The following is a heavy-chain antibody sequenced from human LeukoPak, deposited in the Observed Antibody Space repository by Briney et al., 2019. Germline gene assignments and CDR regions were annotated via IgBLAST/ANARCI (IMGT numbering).Heavy chain of an antibody. CDR3: ARDPAGYYDSSGYYYVRWFDP. D-gene: IGHD3-22*01. V-gene: IGHV1-69*05. CDR2: IIPIFGTA. Sequence: GSSVKVSCKAPGGTFSSYAISWVRQAPGQGLEWMGGIIPIFGTANYAQKFQGRVTITTDESTSTAYMELSSLRSEDTAVYYCARDPAGYYDSSGYYYVRWFDPWGQGTLVTVSS. CDR1: GGTFSSYA. J-gene: IGHJ5*02.